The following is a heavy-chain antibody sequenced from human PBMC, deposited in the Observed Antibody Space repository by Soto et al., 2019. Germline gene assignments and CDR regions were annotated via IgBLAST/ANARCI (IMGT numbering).Heavy chain of an antibody. CDR2: ISGSGGTT. CDR3: AKEDNYYDSSGYYLEYFHH. D-gene: IGHD3-22*01. J-gene: IGHJ1*01. CDR1: GFTFSNNW. V-gene: IGHV3-23*01. Sequence: GGSLRLSCAASGFTFSNNWMHWVRQAPGKGPVWVSIISGSGGTTYYADSVKGRFTISRDNSKSTLYLQMNSLRADDTAVYYCAKEDNYYDSSGYYLEYFHHWGQGTLVTVSS.